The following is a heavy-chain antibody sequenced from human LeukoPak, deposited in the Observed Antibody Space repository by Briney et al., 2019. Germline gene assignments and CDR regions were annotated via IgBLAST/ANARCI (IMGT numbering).Heavy chain of an antibody. CDR3: VRRGKRLRFFEWVAAFDI. J-gene: IGHJ3*02. V-gene: IGHV4-34*01. CDR2: INQSGST. D-gene: IGHD3-3*01. Sequence: SETLSLTCTVSGGSISSYYWSWIRQPPGKALEWIGEINQSGSTDYNPSLKSRVTISSDTPKNHFFLNLTSMTAADAAVYYCVRRGKRLRFFEWVAAFDIWGQGTMVTVSS. CDR1: GGSISSYY.